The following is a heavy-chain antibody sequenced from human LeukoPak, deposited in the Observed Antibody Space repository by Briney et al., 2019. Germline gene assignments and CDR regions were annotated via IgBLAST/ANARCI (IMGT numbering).Heavy chain of an antibody. D-gene: IGHD2-21*01. CDR3: ARKGPEHLPTYFDH. J-gene: IGHJ4*02. Sequence: PSETLSLTCTVSGASINSYYWNWLRQSPGQGLEWIGYIWPSGSTNYNPSLSGRVAISLDKSRNHFTLMVTAVTAADTAFHYCARKGPEHLPTYFDHWGRGILVTVSS. CDR2: IWPSGST. CDR1: GASINSYY. V-gene: IGHV4-4*08.